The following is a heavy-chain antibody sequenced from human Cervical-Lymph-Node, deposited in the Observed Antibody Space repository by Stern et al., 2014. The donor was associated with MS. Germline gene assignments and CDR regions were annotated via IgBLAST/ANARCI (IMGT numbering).Heavy chain of an antibody. J-gene: IGHJ6*01. V-gene: IGHV2-70*01. Sequence: QVTLKESGPALVRPTETLTLTCTFSGFSLSASAMCVSWIRQPPGKALDWLGLLDLDDDKYYSPSLKTRLTISKDTSKNQVVLIMTNMDPVDTATYYCARTVFTTDGNHQAIDGMDVWGQGTTVTVSS. D-gene: IGHD1-14*01. CDR2: LDLDDDK. CDR1: GFSLSASAMC. CDR3: ARTVFTTDGNHQAIDGMDV.